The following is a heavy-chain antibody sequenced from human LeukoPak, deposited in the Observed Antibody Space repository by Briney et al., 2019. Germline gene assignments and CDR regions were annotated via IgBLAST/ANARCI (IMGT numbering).Heavy chain of an antibody. Sequence: GASVKVSCKASGYTFTGYYMHWVRQAPGQGLEWMGWINPNSGGTNYAQKFQGRVTMTRDTSISTAYMELSRLRSDDTAVYYCAREFWGIAAAGVHFPTNYGMDVWGQGTTVTVSS. J-gene: IGHJ6*02. V-gene: IGHV1-2*02. D-gene: IGHD6-13*01. CDR3: AREFWGIAAAGVHFPTNYGMDV. CDR2: INPNSGGT. CDR1: GYTFTGYY.